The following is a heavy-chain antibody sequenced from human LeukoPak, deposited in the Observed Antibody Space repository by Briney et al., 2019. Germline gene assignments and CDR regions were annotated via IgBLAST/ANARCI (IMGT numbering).Heavy chain of an antibody. D-gene: IGHD3-10*01. V-gene: IGHV4-59*01. J-gene: IGHJ4*02. CDR3: ASARYGSGSYHARSYYFDY. CDR1: GGSISSYY. CDR2: IYYSGST. Sequence: SETLSLTCTVSGGSISSYYWSWIRQPPGKGLEWIGYIYYSGSTNYNPSLKSRVTISVDTSKNQLSLKLSSVTAADTAVYYCASARYGSGSYHARSYYFDYWGQGTLVTVSS.